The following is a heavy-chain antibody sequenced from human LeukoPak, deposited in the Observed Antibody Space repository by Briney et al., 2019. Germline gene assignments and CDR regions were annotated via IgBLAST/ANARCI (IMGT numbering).Heavy chain of an antibody. D-gene: IGHD4-17*01. V-gene: IGHV4-59*01. CDR2: IYYSGST. CDR3: ARTPDYGDYAYQFDY. Sequence: PSETLSLTCTVSGGSISSYYWSWIRQPPGKGLEWIGYIYYSGSTNYNPSLKSRVTISVDTSKNQFSLKLSSVTAADTAVYYCARTPDYGDYAYQFDYWGQGTLVTVSS. CDR1: GGSISSYY. J-gene: IGHJ4*02.